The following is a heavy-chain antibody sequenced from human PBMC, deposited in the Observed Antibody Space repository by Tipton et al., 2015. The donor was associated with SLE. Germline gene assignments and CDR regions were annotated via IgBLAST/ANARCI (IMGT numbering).Heavy chain of an antibody. J-gene: IGHJ3*02. V-gene: IGHV4-59*11. CDR1: GGSISSLY. Sequence: TLSLTCTFSGGSISSLYWNWIRQPPGKGLEWIGYIYYSGSTKYNPSLKSRITISEDTSKNQLSLKLSSVTAADTAVYYCATGGYPDAFDMWGQGTMVTVSS. CDR3: ATGGYPDAFDM. CDR2: IYYSGST. D-gene: IGHD2-15*01.